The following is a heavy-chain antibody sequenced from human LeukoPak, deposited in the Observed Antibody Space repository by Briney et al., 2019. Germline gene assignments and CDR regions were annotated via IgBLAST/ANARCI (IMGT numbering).Heavy chain of an antibody. D-gene: IGHD6-6*01. CDR3: ARVIAARHFDY. CDR1: GFTVSNTY. Sequence: GGSLRLSCAASGFTVSNTYMSWVRQAAGKGLEWVSLIYSGGSTYYADSVKGRFTISRDNSMNTMFLQMNSLRAEDTAVHYCARVIAARHFDYWGQGTLVTVSS. J-gene: IGHJ4*02. V-gene: IGHV3-66*01. CDR2: IYSGGST.